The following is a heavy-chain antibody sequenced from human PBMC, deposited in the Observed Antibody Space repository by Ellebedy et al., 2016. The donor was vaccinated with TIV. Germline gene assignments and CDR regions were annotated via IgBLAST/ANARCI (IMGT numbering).Heavy chain of an antibody. D-gene: IGHD4-17*01. CDR3: ARGTTVRAYMDV. V-gene: IGHV1-46*01. Sequence: AASVTVSCKATGYTFSSYYMHWVRQAPGQGLEWMGIINPSGGSTTYLQKFQGKVALTRETSRSTVYMEMNSLTSVDTAWYYCARGTTVRAYMDVWGKGTTVTVSS. J-gene: IGHJ6*03. CDR2: INPSGGST. CDR1: GYTFSSYY.